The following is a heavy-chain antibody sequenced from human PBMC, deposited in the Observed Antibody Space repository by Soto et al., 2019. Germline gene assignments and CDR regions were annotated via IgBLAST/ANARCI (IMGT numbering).Heavy chain of an antibody. J-gene: IGHJ4*02. V-gene: IGHV1-2*04. CDR3: ARVNSYSSSWYYFDY. CDR1: GYTFTGYY. CDR2: INPNSGGT. Sequence: ASVKVSCKASGYTFTGYYMHWVRQAPGQGLEWMGWINPNSGGTNYAQKFQGWVTMTRDTSISTAYMELSRLRSDDTAVYYCARVNSYSSSWYYFDYWGQGTLVTVSS. D-gene: IGHD6-13*01.